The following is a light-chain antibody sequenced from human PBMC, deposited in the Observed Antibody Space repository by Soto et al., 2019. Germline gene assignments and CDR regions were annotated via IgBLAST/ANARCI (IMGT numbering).Light chain of an antibody. J-gene: IGKJ4*01. CDR3: QQSYSTFT. CDR2: AAS. CDR1: QTITSY. Sequence: DIQMTQSPSSLSASVGDRVTITCRASQTITSYLNWYQQKPGKAPRLLIYAASTLQIGVPSRFSGSGSGTEFTLTISSLQPEDFATYYCQQSYSTFTFGGGTKVDI. V-gene: IGKV1-39*01.